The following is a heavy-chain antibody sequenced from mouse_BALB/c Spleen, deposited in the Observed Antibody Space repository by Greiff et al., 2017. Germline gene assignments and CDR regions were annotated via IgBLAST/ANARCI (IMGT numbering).Heavy chain of an antibody. D-gene: IGHD2-4*01. CDR2: IYPSDSYT. CDR3: TRGIYYDYDAGYFDV. Sequence: QVQLQQPGAELVRPGASVKLSCKASGYTFTSYWINWVKQRPGQGLEWIGNIYPSDSYTNYNQKFKDKATLTVDKSSSTAYMQLSSPTSEDSAVYYCTRGIYYDYDAGYFDVWGAGTTVTVAS. V-gene: IGHV1-69*02. J-gene: IGHJ1*01. CDR1: GYTFTSYW.